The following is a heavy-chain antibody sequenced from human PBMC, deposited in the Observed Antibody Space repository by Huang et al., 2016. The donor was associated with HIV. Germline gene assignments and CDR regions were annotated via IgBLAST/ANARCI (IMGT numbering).Heavy chain of an antibody. CDR3: SRGPSTPATEL. CDR2: IYPNGNN. D-gene: IGHD1-1*01. V-gene: IGHV4-39*02. Sequence: QVQLQESGQGLVKPSDTLSLTCIVSGDSVDSSYSYWGWVRQPPGKGLGWMGIIYPNGNNYYNKYLKSRITISVDTSKNHFSLNLKTVTAADTAVYYCSRGPSTPATELWGQGTMVTVSS. J-gene: IGHJ3*01. CDR1: GDSVDSSYSY.